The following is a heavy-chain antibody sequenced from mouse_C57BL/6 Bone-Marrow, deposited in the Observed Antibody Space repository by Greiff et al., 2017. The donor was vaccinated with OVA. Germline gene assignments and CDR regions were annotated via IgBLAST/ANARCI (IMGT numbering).Heavy chain of an antibody. CDR2: IYPGSGNT. CDR3: ITTVVKEYYFDY. V-gene: IGHV1-76*01. Sequence: VQVVESGAELVRPGASVKLSCKASGYTFTDYYINWVKQRPGQGLEWIARIYPGSGNTYYNEKFKGKATLTAEKSSSTAYMQLSSLTSEDSAVYFCITTVVKEYYFDYWGQGTTLTVSS. CDR1: GYTFTDYY. J-gene: IGHJ2*01. D-gene: IGHD1-1*01.